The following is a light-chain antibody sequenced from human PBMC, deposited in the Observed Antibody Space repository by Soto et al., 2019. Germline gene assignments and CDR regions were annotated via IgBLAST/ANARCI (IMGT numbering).Light chain of an antibody. CDR1: QSLGTDY. Sequence: EIGLTQSPGTLSLSPGERATLSCRASQSLGTDYLAWYQQKPGQAPRLLIYGASRRATGIADRFSGSGSGAYFTLTISPLEHEDFAVYYCQQYAYSPPHTFGQGTKLEMK. J-gene: IGKJ2*01. V-gene: IGKV3-20*01. CDR3: QQYAYSPPHT. CDR2: GAS.